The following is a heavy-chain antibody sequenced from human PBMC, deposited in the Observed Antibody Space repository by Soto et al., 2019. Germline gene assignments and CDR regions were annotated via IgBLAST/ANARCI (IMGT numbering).Heavy chain of an antibody. Sequence: GESLKISCKGSGYSFTSYWISWVRQMPGKGLEWMGRIDPSDSYTNYSPSFQGHVTISADKSISTAYLQWSSLKASDTAMYYCGRRIVGSTSDAFDIWGQGTMVTVSS. D-gene: IGHD1-26*01. J-gene: IGHJ3*02. CDR3: GRRIVGSTSDAFDI. CDR2: IDPSDSYT. CDR1: GYSFTSYW. V-gene: IGHV5-10-1*01.